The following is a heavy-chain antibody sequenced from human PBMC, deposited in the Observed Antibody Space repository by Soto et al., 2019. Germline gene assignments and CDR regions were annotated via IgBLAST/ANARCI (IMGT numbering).Heavy chain of an antibody. V-gene: IGHV3-30*04. CDR1: GFTFSSYA. Sequence: PGGSLRLSCAASGFTFSSYAMHWVRQAPGKGLEWVAVISYDGHEKYYVDSVKGRFTISRDSAKNSLYLQMNSLRAEDTAVYYCARDSGIEEAGDYWGQGTLVTVSS. D-gene: IGHD6-13*01. CDR3: ARDSGIEEAGDY. J-gene: IGHJ4*02. CDR2: ISYDGHEK.